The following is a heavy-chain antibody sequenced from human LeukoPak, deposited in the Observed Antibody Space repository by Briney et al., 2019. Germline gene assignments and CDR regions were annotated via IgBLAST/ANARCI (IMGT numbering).Heavy chain of an antibody. CDR1: GFTFSSYS. CDR2: ISSSSSYI. Sequence: KTGGSLRLSCAASGFTFSSYSMNWGRQAPGKVLEWVSSISSSSSYIYYADSVKGRFTISRDNAKNSLYLQMNSLRAEDTAVYYCAREQSSAQWLVRRDYYYYMDVWGKGTTVTVSS. D-gene: IGHD6-19*01. V-gene: IGHV3-21*01. J-gene: IGHJ6*03. CDR3: AREQSSAQWLVRRDYYYYMDV.